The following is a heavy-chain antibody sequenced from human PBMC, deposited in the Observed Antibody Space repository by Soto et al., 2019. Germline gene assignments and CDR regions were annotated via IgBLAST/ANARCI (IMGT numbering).Heavy chain of an antibody. J-gene: IGHJ5*02. CDR1: GYTFTSYG. V-gene: IGHV1-18*01. CDR3: ARDFRYCSGGSCYPKGKPTHNWFDP. Sequence: QVQLVQSGAEVKKPGAPVKVSCKASGYTFTSYGISWVRQAPGQGLERMGWISAYNGNTNYAQKLQGRVTMTTDTSTSTAYMELRSLRSDDTAVYYCARDFRYCSGGSCYPKGKPTHNWFDPWGQGTLVTVSS. D-gene: IGHD2-15*01. CDR2: ISAYNGNT.